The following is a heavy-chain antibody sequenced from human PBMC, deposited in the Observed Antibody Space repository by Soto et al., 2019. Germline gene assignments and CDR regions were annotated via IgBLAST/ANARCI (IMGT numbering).Heavy chain of an antibody. V-gene: IGHV1-8*01. CDR3: ARVPPDRDSGYDLPPDY. D-gene: IGHD5-12*01. Sequence: GASVKVSCKASGYTFTSYDINWVRQATGQGLEWMGWMNPNSGNTGYAQKFQGRVTMTRNTSISTAYMELSSLRSEDTAVYYCARVPPDRDSGYDLPPDYRGQGTLVTVAS. CDR1: GYTFTSYD. CDR2: MNPNSGNT. J-gene: IGHJ4*02.